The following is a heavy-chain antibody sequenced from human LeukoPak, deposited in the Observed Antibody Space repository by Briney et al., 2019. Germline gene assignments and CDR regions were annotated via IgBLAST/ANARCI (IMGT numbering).Heavy chain of an antibody. J-gene: IGHJ4*02. CDR1: GFTFSSYS. CDR2: LGSRTGNI. D-gene: IGHD4/OR15-4a*01. V-gene: IGHV3-21*01. Sequence: GGSLRLSCAASGFTFSSYSMKWVSQAPGKGLEWVAFLGSRTGNIYYADSVKGRFSISRDNAKDSVYLQMNSLRADDTAVYYCARETEPLDYGDSTNLDYWGQGTLVTVSS. CDR3: ARETEPLDYGDSTNLDY.